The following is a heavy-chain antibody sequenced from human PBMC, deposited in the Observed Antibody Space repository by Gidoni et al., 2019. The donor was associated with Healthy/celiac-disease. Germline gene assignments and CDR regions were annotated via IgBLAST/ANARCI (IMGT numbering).Heavy chain of an antibody. D-gene: IGHD3-3*01. CDR2: INHSGST. CDR1: GGSFSGYY. CDR3: ARLPPRRVIFGVVATGLGYYYYYGMDV. Sequence: HVQLQQWGAGLLKPSETLSLTCAVYGGSFSGYYWSWIRQPPGKGLEWIGEINHSGSTNYNPSLKSRVTISVDTSKNQFSLKLSSVTAADTAVYYCARLPPRRVIFGVVATGLGYYYYYGMDVWGQGTTVTVSS. V-gene: IGHV4-34*01. J-gene: IGHJ6*02.